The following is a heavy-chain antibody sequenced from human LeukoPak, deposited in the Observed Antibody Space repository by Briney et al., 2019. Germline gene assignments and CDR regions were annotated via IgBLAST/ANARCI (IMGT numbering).Heavy chain of an antibody. CDR2: ISGSGGST. V-gene: IGHV3-23*01. CDR3: AKMDSSGYTYSDY. D-gene: IGHD3-22*01. J-gene: IGHJ4*02. Sequence: GSLRLSCATSAFTFSSYPMTWVRQAPGKGLEWVSSISGSGGSTFYADSVKGRFTISRDNAKNTLYLQMNNLRAEDTAVYYCAKMDSSGYTYSDYWGQGTLVTVSS. CDR1: AFTFSSYP.